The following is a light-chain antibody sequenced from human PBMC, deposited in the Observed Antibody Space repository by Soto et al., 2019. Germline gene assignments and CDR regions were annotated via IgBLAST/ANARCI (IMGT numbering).Light chain of an antibody. CDR1: QSVSSN. J-gene: IGKJ4*01. CDR3: QQYNDWPSLT. Sequence: EIVMTQSPATLSVSPGERATLSCRASQSVSSNLVWYQQKPGQAPRPLIYGASTRATGIPARFSGSGSGTEFTLTISSLQSEDFAVYYCQQYNDWPSLTFGGGTKVEIK. CDR2: GAS. V-gene: IGKV3-15*01.